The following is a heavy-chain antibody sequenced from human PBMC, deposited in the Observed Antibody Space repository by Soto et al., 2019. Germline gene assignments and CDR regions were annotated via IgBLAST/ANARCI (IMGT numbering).Heavy chain of an antibody. CDR3: ARAGGTTVTGLWHFDS. Sequence: QVQFEESGGRVVQPGRSLRLSCEASGFTFNTYSMHWVRQPPGKGLEWLAAIWYDGTQKYYADSVKGRFIISRDNSKKTLYLEMNSLRAEDTAVYYCARAGGTTVTGLWHFDSWGQGTLVTVSS. D-gene: IGHD4-17*01. J-gene: IGHJ4*02. V-gene: IGHV3-33*01. CDR1: GFTFNTYS. CDR2: IWYDGTQK.